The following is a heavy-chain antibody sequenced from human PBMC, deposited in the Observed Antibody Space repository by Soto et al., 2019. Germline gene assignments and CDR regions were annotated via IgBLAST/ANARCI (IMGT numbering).Heavy chain of an antibody. V-gene: IGHV4-59*01. D-gene: IGHD5-18*01. J-gene: IGHJ5*02. Sequence: SETLSLTCTVSGGSISSYYWSWIRQPPGKGLEWIGYIYYSGSTNYNPSLKSRVTISVDTSKNQFSLKLSSVTAADTAVYYCARDSDTAMVTWGQGTLVTVSS. CDR3: ARDSDTAMVT. CDR2: IYYSGST. CDR1: GGSISSYY.